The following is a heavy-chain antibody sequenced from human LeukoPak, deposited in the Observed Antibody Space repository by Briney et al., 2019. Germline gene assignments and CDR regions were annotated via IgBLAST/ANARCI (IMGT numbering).Heavy chain of an antibody. D-gene: IGHD1-26*01. CDR1: GYTLTELS. J-gene: IGHJ3*02. V-gene: IGHV1-24*01. CDR3: ATVILIGGSYLDAFDI. Sequence: GASVKVSCKVSGYTLTELSMHWVRQAPGKGLEWMGGFDPEDGEAIYAQKFQGRVTMTEDTSTDTAYTELSSLRSEDTAVYYCATVILIGGSYLDAFDIWGQGTMVTVSS. CDR2: FDPEDGEA.